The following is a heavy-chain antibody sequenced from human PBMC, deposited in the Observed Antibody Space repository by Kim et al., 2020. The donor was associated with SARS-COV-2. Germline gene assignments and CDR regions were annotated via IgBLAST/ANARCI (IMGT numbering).Heavy chain of an antibody. J-gene: IGHJ4*02. V-gene: IGHV1-3*04. CDR2: INIDAGNT. CDR3: ARGRPFSGSGCLFAY. Sequence: ASVKVSCKASGYTFTKYGMDWVRQAPGQGLEWMGWINIDAGNTAYSEKFSDRLTITWDTSASASYLELSRLKSEDSGVYYCARGRPFSGSGCLFAYCGQG. CDR1: GYTFTKYG. D-gene: IGHD3-10*01.